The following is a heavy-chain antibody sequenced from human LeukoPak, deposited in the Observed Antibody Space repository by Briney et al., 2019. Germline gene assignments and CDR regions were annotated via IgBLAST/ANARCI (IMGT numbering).Heavy chain of an antibody. V-gene: IGHV3-23*01. Sequence: GGSLRLSCAASGFTFSTYAMAWVRQAPGKGLEWVSSISDNAIYIYYADSVKGRFTISRDNSKNTLYLQMNSLTAEDTAVYYCAKGDLVVLSRNYFDYWGQGTLVTVSS. D-gene: IGHD3-22*01. J-gene: IGHJ4*02. CDR1: GFTFSTYA. CDR3: AKGDLVVLSRNYFDY. CDR2: ISDNAIYI.